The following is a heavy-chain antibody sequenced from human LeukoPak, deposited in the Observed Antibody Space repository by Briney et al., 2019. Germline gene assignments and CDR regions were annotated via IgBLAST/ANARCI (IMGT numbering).Heavy chain of an antibody. CDR1: GFSFNTYS. CDR2: ISPSSDGI. Sequence: GESLRLSCADSGFSFNTYSMNWVRQAPGKGLEWVSSISPSSDGIFYADSLRGRFTVSRDHAKNLLYLHVNSLSVEDTAVYFCVRDNFGDSLPVFWGQGTLVTVSS. D-gene: IGHD1-1*01. J-gene: IGHJ4*02. V-gene: IGHV3-21*01. CDR3: VRDNFGDSLPVF.